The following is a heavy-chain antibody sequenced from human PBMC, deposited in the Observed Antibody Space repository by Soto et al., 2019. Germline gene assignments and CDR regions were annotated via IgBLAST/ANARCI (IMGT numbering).Heavy chain of an antibody. CDR2: IIPIFGTA. CDR1: GGTFSSYA. CDR3: ARKGGLRFLEWLPPDI. D-gene: IGHD3-3*01. V-gene: IGHV1-69*13. J-gene: IGHJ3*02. Sequence: SVKVSCKASGGTFSSYAISWVRQAPGQGLEWMGGIIPIFGTANYAQKFQGRVTITADESTSTAYMELSSLRSEDTAVYYCARKGGLRFLEWLPPDIWGQGTMVTV.